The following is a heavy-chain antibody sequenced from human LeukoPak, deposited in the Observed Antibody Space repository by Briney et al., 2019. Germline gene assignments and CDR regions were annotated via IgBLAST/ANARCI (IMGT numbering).Heavy chain of an antibody. V-gene: IGHV3-7*03. Sequence: GGSLRLSCAASGFTFSSFWMRWVRQAPGKGLEWVANIKQDGSEKYYVGAVKGRFTISSDNAKNSLYLQMNSLSAEDTAVYYCARGNSYSYGYGFDYWGQGTLVTVSS. D-gene: IGHD5-18*01. CDR3: ARGNSYSYGYGFDY. CDR2: IKQDGSEK. J-gene: IGHJ4*02. CDR1: GFTFSSFW.